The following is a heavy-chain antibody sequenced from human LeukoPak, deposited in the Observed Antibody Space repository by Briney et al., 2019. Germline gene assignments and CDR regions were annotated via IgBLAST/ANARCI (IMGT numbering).Heavy chain of an antibody. CDR1: GGTFSSYA. Sequence: ASVKVSCKASGGTFSSYAFSWVRQAPGQGLECMGGIIPIFGTANYAQKFQGRVTIPADESTSTACMELSSLRSEDTAVYYCARELLNGDGYPLEYFQHWGQGTLVTVSS. V-gene: IGHV1-69*13. D-gene: IGHD5-24*01. CDR2: IIPIFGTA. J-gene: IGHJ1*01. CDR3: ARELLNGDGYPLEYFQH.